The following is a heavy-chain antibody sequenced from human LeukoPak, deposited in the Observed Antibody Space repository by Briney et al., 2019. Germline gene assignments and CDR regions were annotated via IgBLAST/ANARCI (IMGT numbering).Heavy chain of an antibody. CDR3: ARSSSEYCSTTSCFSPN. CDR1: GGSFSVYY. Sequence: PSETLSLTCAVYGGSFSVYYWTWIRQPPGKGLECIGEINHSGSTNFNPSLKSRVTISVDTSKNQFSLKLSSVTAADTAVYYCARSSSEYCSTTSCFSPNWGQGTPVTVSS. D-gene: IGHD2-2*01. CDR2: INHSGST. J-gene: IGHJ4*02. V-gene: IGHV4-34*01.